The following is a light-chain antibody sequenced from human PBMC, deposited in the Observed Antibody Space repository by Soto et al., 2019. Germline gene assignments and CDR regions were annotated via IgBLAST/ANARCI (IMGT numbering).Light chain of an antibody. J-gene: IGLJ3*02. CDR1: RSDVGGYNL. V-gene: IGLV2-23*01. CDR2: DDI. CDR3: CSYAGSISWV. Sequence: QSALTQPASVSGSPGQSITISCTGTRSDVGGYNLVPWYQQHPGKAPTLMIYDDIKRPSGVSTRFSGSKSGNTASLTISGLQAEDEADYFCCSYAGSISWVFGGGTKVTVL.